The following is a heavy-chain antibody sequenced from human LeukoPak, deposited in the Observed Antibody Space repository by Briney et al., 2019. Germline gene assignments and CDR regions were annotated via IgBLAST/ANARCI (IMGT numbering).Heavy chain of an antibody. D-gene: IGHD2-15*01. V-gene: IGHV1-69*13. Sequence: SVKVSCKASGGTFNSYGIIWVRQAPGQGLEWMGGIIPIFGTANYAQKFQGRVTITADESTSTAYMELSSLRSEDTAVYYCARHGGSTYYYYMDVWGKGTTVTISS. J-gene: IGHJ6*03. CDR3: ARHGGSTYYYYMDV. CDR2: IIPIFGTA. CDR1: GGTFNSYG.